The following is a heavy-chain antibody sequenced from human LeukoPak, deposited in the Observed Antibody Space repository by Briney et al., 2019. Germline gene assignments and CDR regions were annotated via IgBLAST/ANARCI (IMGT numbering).Heavy chain of an antibody. CDR1: GGSFSGYY. CDR2: INHSGST. J-gene: IGHJ4*02. CDR3: ARGASYHCSSTSCTHLRDY. Sequence: SETLSPTCAVYGGSFSGYYWSWIRQPPGKGLEWIGEINHSGSTNYNPSLKSRVTISVDTSKNQFSLKLSSVTAADTAVYYCARGASYHCSSTSCTHLRDYWGQGTLVTVSS. D-gene: IGHD2-2*01. V-gene: IGHV4-34*01.